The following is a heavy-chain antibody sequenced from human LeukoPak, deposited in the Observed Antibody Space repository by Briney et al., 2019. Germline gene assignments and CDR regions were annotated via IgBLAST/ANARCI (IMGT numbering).Heavy chain of an antibody. J-gene: IGHJ3*02. CDR3: ARDVGATFLSWSGDAFDI. V-gene: IGHV1-24*01. CDR1: GYTLTELS. CDR2: FDPEDGET. D-gene: IGHD1-26*01. Sequence: ASVKVSCKVSGYTLTELSMHWVRQAPGKGLEWMGGFDPEDGETIYAQKFQGRVTMTEDTSTDTAYMELSSLRSEDTAVYYCARDVGATFLSWSGDAFDIWGQGTMVTVSS.